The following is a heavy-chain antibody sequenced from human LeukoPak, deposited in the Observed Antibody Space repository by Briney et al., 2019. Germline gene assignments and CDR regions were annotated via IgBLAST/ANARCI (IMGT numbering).Heavy chain of an antibody. CDR1: GGSISSSNYY. V-gene: IGHV4-61*02. CDR3: ARGLWFGDENPPYFDY. D-gene: IGHD3-10*01. Sequence: SETLSLTCTVSGGSISSSNYYWRWIRQPAGKGLEWIGRIYTSGTTNYNPSPKSRVTISIDTSKNQFSLKLSSVTAADTAVYYCARGLWFGDENPPYFDYWGRGTLVTVSS. CDR2: IYTSGTT. J-gene: IGHJ4*02.